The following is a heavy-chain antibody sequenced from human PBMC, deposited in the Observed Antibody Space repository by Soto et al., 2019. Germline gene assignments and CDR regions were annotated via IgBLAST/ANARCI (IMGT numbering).Heavy chain of an antibody. CDR2: IYYSGST. CDR1: GGSISSGDYY. Sequence: PSETLSLTCTVSGGSISSGDYYWSWIRQPPGKGLEWIGYIYYSGSTYYNPSLKSRVTISVDTSKSQFSLKLSSVTAADTAVYYCARGRYSYGTNWFDPWGQGTLVTVSS. J-gene: IGHJ5*02. CDR3: ARGRYSYGTNWFDP. V-gene: IGHV4-30-4*01. D-gene: IGHD5-18*01.